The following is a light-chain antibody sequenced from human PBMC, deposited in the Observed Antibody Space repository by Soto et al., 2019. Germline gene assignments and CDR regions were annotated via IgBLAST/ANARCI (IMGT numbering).Light chain of an antibody. J-gene: IGKJ4*01. CDR2: AAS. V-gene: IGKV1-39*01. CDR1: QSLSSH. CDR3: QQSYGTSLT. Sequence: DLQMTQSPSSLSASVGDRVTITCRASQSLSSHLNWYQQKPGKAPKLLIYAASSLQSGVPSRFIGRESGTVFTLTISSLQPEDFATYYCQQSYGTSLTFGGGTKVEIK.